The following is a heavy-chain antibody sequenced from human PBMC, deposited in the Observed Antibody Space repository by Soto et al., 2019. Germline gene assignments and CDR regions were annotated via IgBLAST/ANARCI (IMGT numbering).Heavy chain of an antibody. J-gene: IGHJ6*02. CDR3: ASSPRGYCSSTSCRELGNYYGMDV. Sequence: GESLKISCKGSGYSFTSYWISWVRQMPGKGLEWMGRINPSDSYTNYSPSFQGHVTISADKSISTAYLQWSSLKASDTAMYYCASSPRGYCSSTSCRELGNYYGMDVWGQGTTVTVSS. CDR2: INPSDSYT. D-gene: IGHD2-2*01. CDR1: GYSFTSYW. V-gene: IGHV5-10-1*01.